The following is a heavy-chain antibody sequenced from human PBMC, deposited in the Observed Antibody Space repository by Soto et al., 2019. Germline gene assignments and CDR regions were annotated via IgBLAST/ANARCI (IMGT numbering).Heavy chain of an antibody. Sequence: SETLSLTCTFSGGSISSYYWSWIRQPPGKGLEWIGYIYYSGSTNYNPSLKSRVTISVDTSKNQFSLKLSSVTAADTAVYYCARESMARFDYWGQGTLVTVSS. CDR2: IYYSGST. V-gene: IGHV4-59*01. CDR1: GGSISSYY. J-gene: IGHJ4*02. CDR3: ARESMARFDY.